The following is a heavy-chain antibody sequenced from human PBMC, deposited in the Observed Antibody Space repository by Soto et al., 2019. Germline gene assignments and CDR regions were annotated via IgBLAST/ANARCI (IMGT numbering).Heavy chain of an antibody. CDR2: IWGGGSNK. CDR3: AKDPIAVAGTRDWFDP. CDR1: GFTFSSYG. D-gene: IGHD6-19*01. V-gene: IGHV3-33*06. J-gene: IGHJ5*02. Sequence: HPGGSLRLSCAASGFTFSSYGMHCVRQAPGKGLEWVAAIWGGGSNKYYADSVKGRFTISRDNSKNTLYLQMNSLRAEDTAVYYCAKDPIAVAGTRDWFDPWGQGTLVTVSS.